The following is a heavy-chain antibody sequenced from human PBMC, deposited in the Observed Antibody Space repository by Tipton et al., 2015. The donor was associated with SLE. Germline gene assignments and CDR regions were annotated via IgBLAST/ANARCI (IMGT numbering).Heavy chain of an antibody. V-gene: IGHV5-51*03. CDR3: ARGLGLRPDS. CDR1: GYSFANYW. J-gene: IGHJ5*02. Sequence: QSGPEVKKTGESLKISCKGSGYSFANYWIGWVRQMPGKGLEWMAIIYPGDSETRYSPSFQGHVTISADKSISTAYLQWTTLKASDTAMYYCARGLGLRPDSWGQGTLVTVSS. CDR2: IYPGDSET. D-gene: IGHD3/OR15-3a*01.